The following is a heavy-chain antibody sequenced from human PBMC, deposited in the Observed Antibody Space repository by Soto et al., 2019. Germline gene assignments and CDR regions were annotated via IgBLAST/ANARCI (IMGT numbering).Heavy chain of an antibody. CDR2: IWYDGSNK. D-gene: IGHD2-15*01. V-gene: IGHV3-33*01. Sequence: GGSLRLSCAASGFTFSSYGMHWVRQAPGKGLEWVAVIWYDGSNKYYADSVKGRFTISRDNSKNTLYLQMNSLRAEDTAVYYCARDPLCSGGSCYSFYAFDIWGQGTIVTVSS. J-gene: IGHJ3*02. CDR3: ARDPLCSGGSCYSFYAFDI. CDR1: GFTFSSYG.